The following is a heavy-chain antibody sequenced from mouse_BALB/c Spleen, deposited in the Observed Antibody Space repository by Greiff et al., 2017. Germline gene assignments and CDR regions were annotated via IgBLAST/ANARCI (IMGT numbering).Heavy chain of an antibody. D-gene: IGHD2-1*01. CDR1: GFTFSSYA. CDR2: ISSGGST. J-gene: IGHJ4*01. Sequence: DVHLVESGGGLVKPGGSLKLSCAASGFTFSSYAMSWVRQTPEKRLEWVASISSGGSTYYPDSVKGRFTISRDNARNILYLQMSSLRSEDTAMYYCARVYYDAMDYWGQGTSVTVSS. V-gene: IGHV5-6-5*01. CDR3: ARVYYDAMDY.